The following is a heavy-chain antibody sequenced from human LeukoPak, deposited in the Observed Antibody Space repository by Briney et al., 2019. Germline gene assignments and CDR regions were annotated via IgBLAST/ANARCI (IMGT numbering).Heavy chain of an antibody. CDR1: GFTFSSYG. CDR3: AGSIAVAGTIDY. J-gene: IGHJ4*02. Sequence: GGSLRLSCAASGFTFSSYGMHSVRRAPGKGLEWVAGIWYDESNKYYADSVKGRFTISRDNSKNTLYLQMNSLRAEDTAVYYCAGSIAVAGTIDYWGQGTLVTVSS. D-gene: IGHD6-19*01. V-gene: IGHV3-33*01. CDR2: IWYDESNK.